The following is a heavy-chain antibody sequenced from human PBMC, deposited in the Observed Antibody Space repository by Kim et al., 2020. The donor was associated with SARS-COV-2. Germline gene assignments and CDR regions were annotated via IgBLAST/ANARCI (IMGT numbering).Heavy chain of an antibody. CDR2: IYSGGST. CDR1: GFTVSSNY. J-gene: IGHJ4*02. V-gene: IGHV3-53*01. D-gene: IGHD3-10*01. Sequence: GGSLRLSCAASGFTVSSNYMSWVRQAPGKGLEWVSVIYSGGSTYYADSVKGRFTISRDNSKNTLYLQMNSLRAEDTAVYYCARAGYYYGSGSTKPYYFDYWGQGTLVTVSS. CDR3: ARAGYYYGSGSTKPYYFDY.